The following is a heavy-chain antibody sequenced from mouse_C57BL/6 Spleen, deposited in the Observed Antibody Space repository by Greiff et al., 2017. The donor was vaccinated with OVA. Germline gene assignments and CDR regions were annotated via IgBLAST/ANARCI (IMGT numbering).Heavy chain of an antibody. D-gene: IGHD1-1*01. CDR2: INPNYGTT. CDR3: ARTLITTVVEDWDFDV. CDR1: GYSFTDYN. J-gene: IGHJ1*03. Sequence: VQLQQSGPELVKPGASVKISCKASGYSFTDYNMNWVKQSTGKSLEWIGVINPNYGTTSYNQKFKGKATLTVDQSSSTAYMQLNSLTSEDSAVYYCARTLITTVVEDWDFDVWGTGTTVTVSS. V-gene: IGHV1-39*01.